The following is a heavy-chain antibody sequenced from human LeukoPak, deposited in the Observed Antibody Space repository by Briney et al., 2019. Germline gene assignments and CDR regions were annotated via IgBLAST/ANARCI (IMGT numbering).Heavy chain of an antibody. CDR3: TRTGYRHGMDV. V-gene: IGHV3-7*02. J-gene: IGHJ6*02. Sequence: GGSLRLSCAASGFTFSSYWLSWVRQAPGKGLEWVANIKQDGSEKYYVDSVKGRFTISRDNGKNTLDLQLNSPRVEDTAVYFCTRTGYRHGMDVWGQGTTVTVSS. CDR1: GFTFSSYW. D-gene: IGHD3-16*02. CDR2: IKQDGSEK.